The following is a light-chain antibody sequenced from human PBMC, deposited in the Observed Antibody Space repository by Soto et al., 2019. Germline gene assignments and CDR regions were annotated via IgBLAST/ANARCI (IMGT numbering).Light chain of an antibody. J-gene: IGKJ1*01. CDR2: KAS. Sequence: DIQMTQSPSTLSASVADRVTITCRASQSISSWLAWYQQKPGQAPKLLIYKASSLESGVPSRFSGSGSGTEFTLTISSPQPDDFATFYCQHYNSYPWTFGQGTKVEIK. CDR1: QSISSW. V-gene: IGKV1-5*03. CDR3: QHYNSYPWT.